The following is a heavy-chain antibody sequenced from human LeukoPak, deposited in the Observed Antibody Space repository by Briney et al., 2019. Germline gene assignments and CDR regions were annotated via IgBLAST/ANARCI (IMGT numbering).Heavy chain of an antibody. D-gene: IGHD4-11*01. CDR1: GGSISSSSYY. CDR3: ARLESDYSHYIDY. J-gene: IGHJ4*02. V-gene: IGHV4-39*01. Sequence: SETLSLTCTVSGGSISSSSYYWGWIRQPPGKGLEWIGSVYSSGSTYYNPSLKSRLTISVATSKNQFSLKLNSVTAADTAVYYCARLESDYSHYIDYWGLGTLVTVSS. CDR2: VYSSGST.